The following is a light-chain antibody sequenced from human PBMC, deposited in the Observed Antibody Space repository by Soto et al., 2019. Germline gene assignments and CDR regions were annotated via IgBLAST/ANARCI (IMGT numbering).Light chain of an antibody. J-gene: IGKJ1*01. Sequence: DIQMTQSPSTLSTSVGDRVTITCRASQSISSWLAWYQQKPGKAPKLLIYKASSLESGVPSRFSGSGSGTEFTLTISSLQPDDCATYDCQQYNSFPTFGQGTKVEIK. V-gene: IGKV1-5*03. CDR1: QSISSW. CDR2: KAS. CDR3: QQYNSFPT.